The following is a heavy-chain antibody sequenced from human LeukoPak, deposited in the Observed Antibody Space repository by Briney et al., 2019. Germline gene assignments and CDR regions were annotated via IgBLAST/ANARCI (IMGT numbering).Heavy chain of an antibody. J-gene: IGHJ5*02. Sequence: SQTLSLTCGVSGDSASRAEWSWSPQPPGKGLEWIGGMFTTGRSAYNPALKTRVMISKGTSKNHFYLTLYSAPAADRAVYFCAKHPESYLESSNMGFGPWGQGRLVILPS. V-gene: IGHV4-4*08. CDR3: AKHPESYLESSNMGFGP. CDR2: MFTTGRS. D-gene: IGHD3-22*01. CDR1: GDSASRAE.